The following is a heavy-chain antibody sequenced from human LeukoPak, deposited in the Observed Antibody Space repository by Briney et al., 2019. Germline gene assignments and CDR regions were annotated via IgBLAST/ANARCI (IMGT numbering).Heavy chain of an antibody. V-gene: IGHV3-21*04. CDR1: GFTFRSYS. Sequence: GGSLRLSCAASGFTFRSYSINWVRQAPGKGLEWVSCISSSSSYIYNADSVKGRFTISRDNAKDSLYLQMNGLRPEDTALYYCSTDPRLLIYWGHGTLVTVSS. CDR3: STDPRLLIY. CDR2: ISSSSSYI. D-gene: IGHD2-8*01. J-gene: IGHJ4*01.